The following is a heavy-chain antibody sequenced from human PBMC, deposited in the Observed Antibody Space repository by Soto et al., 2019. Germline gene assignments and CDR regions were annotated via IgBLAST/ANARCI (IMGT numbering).Heavy chain of an antibody. V-gene: IGHV3-33*01. D-gene: IGHD3-10*01. CDR1: GFTFSSYG. J-gene: IGHJ6*02. CDR3: ARGFGELIGPQYYYYGMDV. Sequence: PGGSLRLSCAASGFTFSSYGMHWVRQAPGKGLEWVAVIWYDGSNKYYADSVKGRFTISRDNSKNTLYLQMNSLRAEDTAVYYCARGFGELIGPQYYYYGMDVWGQGTTVTVSS. CDR2: IWYDGSNK.